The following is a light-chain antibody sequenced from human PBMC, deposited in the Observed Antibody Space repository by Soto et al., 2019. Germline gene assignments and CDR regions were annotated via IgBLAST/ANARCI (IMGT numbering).Light chain of an antibody. V-gene: IGLV2-14*03. CDR1: SSDVGAYNY. Sequence: QSALTQPASVSGSPGQSITISCTGNSSDVGAYNYVSWYQQHPGKAPKLMIYNVSNRPSGVSDRFSGSKSGNTASLTISGLQAEDEVDYYCSSYTISSFLFGGGTKLTVL. CDR2: NVS. CDR3: SSYTISSFL. J-gene: IGLJ2*01.